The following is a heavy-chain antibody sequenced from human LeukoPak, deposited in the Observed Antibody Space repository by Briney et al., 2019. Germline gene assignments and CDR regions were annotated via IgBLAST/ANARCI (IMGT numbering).Heavy chain of an antibody. J-gene: IGHJ4*02. CDR2: IYYSGST. Sequence: NTSETLSLTCTVSGGSISSYYWSWIRQPPGKGLEWIGYIYYSGSTYYNPSLKSRVTISVDTSKNQFSLKLSSVTAADTAVYYCASIVVVVAATYFDYWGQGTLVTVSS. CDR1: GGSISSYY. V-gene: IGHV4-59*08. D-gene: IGHD2-15*01. CDR3: ASIVVVVAATYFDY.